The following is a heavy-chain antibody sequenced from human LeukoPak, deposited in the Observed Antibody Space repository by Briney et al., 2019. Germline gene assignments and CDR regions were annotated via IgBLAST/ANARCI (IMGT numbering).Heavy chain of an antibody. CDR2: IYSSGGT. CDR3: AREDNIATASFDY. V-gene: IGHV4-4*07. D-gene: IGHD5-18*01. Sequence: PSETLSLTCTVSGGSISSYYWSWTRQPAGKGLEWIGRIYSSGGTNYNPSLKSRVSMSVDTSKNQFSLNLSSVTAADTAFYYCAREDNIATASFDYWGQGTLVTVSS. J-gene: IGHJ4*02. CDR1: GGSISSYY.